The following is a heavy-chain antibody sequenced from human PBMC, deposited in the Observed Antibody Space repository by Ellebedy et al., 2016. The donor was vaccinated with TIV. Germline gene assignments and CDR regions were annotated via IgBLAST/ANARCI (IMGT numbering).Heavy chain of an antibody. J-gene: IGHJ5*02. CDR1: GFNFRSYW. Sequence: GESLKISCEASGFNFRSYWMTWVRQAPGKGLEWVANIRQEGDEIYFVESVKGRFTLSRDNAKKPLFLQMNSLRVEDTAVYYCARRASYGDYAVQVNPWFDPWGQGTLVTVSS. CDR3: ARRASYGDYAVQVNPWFDP. CDR2: IRQEGDEI. V-gene: IGHV3-7*01. D-gene: IGHD4-17*01.